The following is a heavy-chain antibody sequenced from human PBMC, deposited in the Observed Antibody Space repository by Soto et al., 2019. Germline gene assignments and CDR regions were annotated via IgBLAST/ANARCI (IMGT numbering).Heavy chain of an antibody. CDR3: ANTIAVAGLYGMDV. V-gene: IGHV3-30*18. J-gene: IGHJ6*02. CDR1: GITFSSYG. Sequence: GGSLRLSCGTSGITFSSYGMHWVRQAPGKGLEWVAVISYDGSNKYYAESVKGRFTICRDNSKSTLYLQMNSLRAEDTAVYYCANTIAVAGLYGMDVWGQGTTVTVSS. CDR2: ISYDGSNK. D-gene: IGHD6-19*01.